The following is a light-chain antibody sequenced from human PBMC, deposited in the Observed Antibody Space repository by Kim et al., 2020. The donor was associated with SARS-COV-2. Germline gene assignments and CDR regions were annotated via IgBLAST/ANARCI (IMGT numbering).Light chain of an antibody. CDR1: RSVSSY. CDR3: QQRSNGPFSVT. V-gene: IGKV3-11*01. Sequence: EIVLTQSPATLSLSPGERATLSCRASRSVSSYLAWYQQKPGQAPRLLIYDASNRATGIPARFSGSGSGTGFTLTISSLEPEDFAFYYCQQRSNGPFSVTFGGGTKVDIK. CDR2: DAS. J-gene: IGKJ4*01.